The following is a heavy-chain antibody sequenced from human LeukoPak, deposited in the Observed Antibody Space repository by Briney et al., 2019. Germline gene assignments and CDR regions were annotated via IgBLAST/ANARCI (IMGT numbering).Heavy chain of an antibody. CDR1: SGSFSNYY. V-gene: IGHV4-34*01. J-gene: IGHJ6*04. D-gene: IGHD3-10*01. CDR2: STHSGDT. Sequence: SETLSLTCGVYSGSFSNYYWTWIRQSPGKGLEWIGESTHSGDTIYNPSLNSRVTISVDTSKKQFSLKLNSVTAADTAVYFCARGGITVVRGTVLKQSHYYYYGLDVWGKGTTVIVSS. CDR3: ARGGITVVRGTVLKQSHYYYYGLDV.